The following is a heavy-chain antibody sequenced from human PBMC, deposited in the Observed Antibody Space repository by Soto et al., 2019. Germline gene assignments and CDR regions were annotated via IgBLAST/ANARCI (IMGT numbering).Heavy chain of an antibody. J-gene: IGHJ4*02. V-gene: IGHV4-34*01. D-gene: IGHD6-6*01. Sequence: SETLSLTCAVYGGSFSGYYWSWIRQPPGKGLEWIVEINHSGSTNYNPSLKSRVTISVDTSKNQFSLKLSSVTAADTAVYYCARSGGAARRAYYFDYWGQGTLVTVSS. CDR1: GGSFSGYY. CDR2: INHSGST. CDR3: ARSGGAARRAYYFDY.